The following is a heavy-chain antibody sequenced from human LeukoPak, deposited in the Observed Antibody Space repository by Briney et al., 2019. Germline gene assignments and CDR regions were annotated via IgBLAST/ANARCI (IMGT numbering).Heavy chain of an antibody. CDR3: ARWGPLRYFDY. J-gene: IGHJ4*02. Sequence: GGSLRLSCAASGFTFDDYAMHWVRQAPGKGLEWVSVISWNSGSIGYADSVKGRFTISRDNSKNSLYLQMNSLRAEDTASYYCARWGPLRYFDYWGQGTLVTVSS. CDR1: GFTFDDYA. D-gene: IGHD4-23*01. CDR2: ISWNSGSI. V-gene: IGHV3-9*01.